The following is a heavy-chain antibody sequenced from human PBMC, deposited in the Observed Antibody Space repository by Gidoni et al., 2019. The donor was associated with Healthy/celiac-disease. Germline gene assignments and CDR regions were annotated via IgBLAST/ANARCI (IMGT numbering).Heavy chain of an antibody. CDR3: ARDADSSSWYRSYYYYMDV. J-gene: IGHJ6*03. Sequence: QVQLLQSGADVKTPGASVPVSCKASGSTFTSYYMPWVRQAPGQGLEWMGIINPSGGSTSYGQKFQGRVTMTRDTSTSTVYMELSSLRSEDTAGYYCARDADSSSWYRSYYYYMDVWGKGTTVTVSS. CDR2: INPSGGST. D-gene: IGHD6-13*01. CDR1: GSTFTSYY. V-gene: IGHV1-46*01.